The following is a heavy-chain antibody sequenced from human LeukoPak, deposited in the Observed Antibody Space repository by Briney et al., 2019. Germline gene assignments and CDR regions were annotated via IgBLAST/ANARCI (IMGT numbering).Heavy chain of an antibody. Sequence: SETLSLTCTVSGGSISSYYWGWIRQPAGKGLEWIGRIYTSGSTNYNPSLKSRVTMSVDTSKNQFSLKLSSVTAADTAVYYCARDALDIVVVPAAIYYYYYMDVWGKGTTVTVSS. J-gene: IGHJ6*03. CDR3: ARDALDIVVVPAAIYYYYYMDV. CDR1: GGSISSYY. V-gene: IGHV4-4*07. D-gene: IGHD2-2*01. CDR2: IYTSGST.